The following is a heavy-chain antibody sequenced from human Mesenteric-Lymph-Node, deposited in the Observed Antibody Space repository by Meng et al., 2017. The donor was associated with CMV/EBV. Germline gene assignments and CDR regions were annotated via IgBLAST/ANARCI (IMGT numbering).Heavy chain of an antibody. J-gene: IGHJ4*02. CDR2: VDPEDGEA. D-gene: IGHD2-2*01. Sequence: FIDYYMHWLTQAPGKGLEWMGLVDPEDGEAIYAENFQGRVTITADTSTDTAYMELSSLRSEDTAVYYCLAEPRPRAAVVSVGLPFDYWGQGTLVTVSS. CDR1: FIDYY. CDR3: LAEPRPRAAVVSVGLPFDY. V-gene: IGHV1-69-2*01.